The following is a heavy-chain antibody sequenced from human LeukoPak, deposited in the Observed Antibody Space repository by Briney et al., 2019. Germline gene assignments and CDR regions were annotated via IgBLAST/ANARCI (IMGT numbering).Heavy chain of an antibody. D-gene: IGHD2-21*02. J-gene: IGHJ4*02. CDR2: INPSGGNT. CDR1: GYTFTSYY. V-gene: IGHV1-46*01. Sequence: ASVKVSCKASGYTFTSYYMHWVRQAPGQGFEWMGIINPSGGNTNHAQKFQGRVTMTRDTSTSTVYMELSSLRFEDTAVYYCARGSAPHCGGDCYSEGDFDYWGQGTLVTVSS. CDR3: ARGSAPHCGGDCYSEGDFDY.